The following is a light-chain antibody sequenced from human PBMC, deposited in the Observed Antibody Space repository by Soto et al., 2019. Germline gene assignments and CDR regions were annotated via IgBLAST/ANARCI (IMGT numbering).Light chain of an antibody. CDR3: QQTYRAPLT. J-gene: IGKJ4*01. Sequence: DIQMTQSPSSLSASVGDRVTITCRASQSISTYLNWYQQKPGKAPKVLIYGASSLQSGVPSRFSGGGSGTDVTLSISSLQPEDFATYYCQQTYRAPLTFGGGTNVEIK. CDR1: QSISTY. CDR2: GAS. V-gene: IGKV1-39*01.